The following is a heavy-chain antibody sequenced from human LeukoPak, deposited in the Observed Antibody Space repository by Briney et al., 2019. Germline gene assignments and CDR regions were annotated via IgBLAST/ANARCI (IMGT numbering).Heavy chain of an antibody. CDR3: ARGPLSSPFDY. Sequence: AGSLRLSCTASGFTFSSSWMSWVRQAPGKVLEWVANIKQDGSDKYYVDSVKGRFTISRDNAKNSLYLQMDSLRAEDTAVYYCARGPLSSPFDYWGQGTLVTVSS. V-gene: IGHV3-7*05. J-gene: IGHJ4*02. D-gene: IGHD2-15*01. CDR2: IKQDGSDK. CDR1: GFTFSSSW.